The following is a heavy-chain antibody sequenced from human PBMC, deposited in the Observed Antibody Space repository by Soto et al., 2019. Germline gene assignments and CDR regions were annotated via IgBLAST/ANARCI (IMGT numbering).Heavy chain of an antibody. D-gene: IGHD5-12*01. J-gene: IGHJ5*02. CDR3: ARCRGSSGYFWFDP. V-gene: IGHV1-18*01. CDR1: GYIFSNYG. CDR2: ISSHNDNS. Sequence: ASVKVSCKTSGYIFSNYGITWVRQAPGQGLEWVGWISSHNDNSKYAQKVQGRVTLTTDTSTSTAYMELRNLMSDDTAVYFCARCRGSSGYFWFDPWGQGTLVTVSS.